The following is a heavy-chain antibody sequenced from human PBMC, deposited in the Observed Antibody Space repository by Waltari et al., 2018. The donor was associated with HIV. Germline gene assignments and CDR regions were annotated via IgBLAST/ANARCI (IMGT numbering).Heavy chain of an antibody. CDR2: HDPDRGDT. CDR1: GYTFTGYY. D-gene: IGHD2-15*01. V-gene: IGHV1-2*06. CDR3: AREGCSGGSCYLSVY. Sequence: QVQLVQSGAEVKKPGASVKVSCKASGYTFTGYYMHWVRLAPGQGLEWMGRHDPDRGDTNYALKLKGRCTVTRDTAISTAYMELNRLRFDDTAVYYCAREGCSGGSCYLSVYWGQGTLITVSS. J-gene: IGHJ4*02.